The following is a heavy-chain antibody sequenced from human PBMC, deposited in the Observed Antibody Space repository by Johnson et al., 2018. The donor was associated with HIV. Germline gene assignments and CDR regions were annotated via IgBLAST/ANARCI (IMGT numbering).Heavy chain of an antibody. Sequence: QVQLVESGGGLVQPGGSLRLSCAASEFTFSTFSRNAMHWVRQAPGKGLEWVAVISYDGSNKYYADSVKGRFTISRDNSKNTLYLQMNSLRAEDTAVYYCAKEASGWYHAGDAFDIWGQGTMVTVSS. CDR3: AKEASGWYHAGDAFDI. V-gene: IGHV3-30*04. J-gene: IGHJ3*02. D-gene: IGHD6-19*01. CDR1: EFTFSTFSRNA. CDR2: ISYDGSNK.